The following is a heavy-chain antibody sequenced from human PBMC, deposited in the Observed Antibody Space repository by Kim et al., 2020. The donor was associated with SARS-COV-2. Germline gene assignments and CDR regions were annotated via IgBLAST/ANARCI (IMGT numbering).Heavy chain of an antibody. CDR1: GGTFSSYA. D-gene: IGHD6-13*01. J-gene: IGHJ6*02. CDR2: IIPIFGTA. Sequence: SVKVSCKASGGTFSSYAISWVRQAPGQGLEWMGGIIPIFGTANYAQKFQGRVTITADESTSTAYMELSSLRSEDTAVYYCARRGIQRYGMDVWGQGTTVTVSS. V-gene: IGHV1-69*13. CDR3: ARRGIQRYGMDV.